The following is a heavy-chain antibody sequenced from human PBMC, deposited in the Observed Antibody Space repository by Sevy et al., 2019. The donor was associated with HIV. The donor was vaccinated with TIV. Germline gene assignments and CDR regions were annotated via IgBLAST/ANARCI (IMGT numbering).Heavy chain of an antibody. CDR2: ISGSGGST. Sequence: GRSLRLSCAASGFTFSSYAMSWVRQAPGKGLEWVSAISGSGGSTYYADSVKGRFTISRDNSKNTLYLQMNSLRAEDTAVYYCAKDYGGLLLAFDIWGQGTMVTVSS. CDR3: AKDYGGLLLAFDI. V-gene: IGHV3-23*01. CDR1: GFTFSSYA. D-gene: IGHD4-17*01. J-gene: IGHJ3*02.